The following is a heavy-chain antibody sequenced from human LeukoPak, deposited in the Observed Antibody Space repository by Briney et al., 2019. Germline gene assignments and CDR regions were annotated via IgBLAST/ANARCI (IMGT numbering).Heavy chain of an antibody. V-gene: IGHV4-39*01. Sequence: SETLSLTCTVSGGSISSSSYYWGWIRQPPGKGLEWIGSIYYSGSTYYNPSLKSRVTISVDTSKNQFSLKLSSVTAADTAVYYCERLPKDTAMVTHAFDIWGQGTMVTVSS. D-gene: IGHD5-18*01. J-gene: IGHJ3*02. CDR3: ERLPKDTAMVTHAFDI. CDR1: GGSISSSSYY. CDR2: IYYSGST.